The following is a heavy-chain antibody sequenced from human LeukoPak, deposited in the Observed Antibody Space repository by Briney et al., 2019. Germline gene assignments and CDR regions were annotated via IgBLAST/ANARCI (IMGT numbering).Heavy chain of an antibody. J-gene: IGHJ4*02. Sequence: GGSLRLSCAAPGFTFSTYAVNWVRQAPGKGLEWVSTISGSGDSTYYADSVKGRFTISRDNSKDTLYLQMSSVRVDDTAVCYCARDRGRYYDSRGFYWGYYFDSWGQGILVTVST. D-gene: IGHD3-22*01. CDR1: GFTFSTYA. CDR3: ARDRGRYYDSRGFYWGYYFDS. V-gene: IGHV3-23*01. CDR2: ISGSGDST.